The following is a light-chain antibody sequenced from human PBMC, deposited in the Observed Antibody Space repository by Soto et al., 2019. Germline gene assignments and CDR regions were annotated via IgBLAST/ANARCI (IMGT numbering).Light chain of an antibody. CDR2: AAS. V-gene: IGKV1-39*01. CDR1: QSITNS. CDR3: QQGHSMPFT. J-gene: IGKJ3*01. Sequence: DLQMTQSPSSLSASVGDRVTITCRASQSITNSLNWYQHKPGKAPTLVVYAASSLQSGVPSRFSGSGSGTDFTLTISSLQPEDFATYFCQQGHSMPFTFGPGTKVDSK.